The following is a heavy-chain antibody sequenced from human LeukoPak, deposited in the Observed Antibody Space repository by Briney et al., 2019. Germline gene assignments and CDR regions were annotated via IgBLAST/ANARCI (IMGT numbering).Heavy chain of an antibody. CDR3: ARGGYYYDSSTLYYAFDI. CDR2: LYSSGIT. J-gene: IGHJ3*02. CDR1: GGSISSSSYY. Sequence: SETLSLTCTVSGGSISSSSYYWSWIRQPAGKGLEWIGRLYSSGITNYNPSLKSRVTMSVDTSKNQFSLKLSSVTAADTAVYYCARGGYYYDSSTLYYAFDIWGQGTMVTVSS. D-gene: IGHD3-22*01. V-gene: IGHV4-61*02.